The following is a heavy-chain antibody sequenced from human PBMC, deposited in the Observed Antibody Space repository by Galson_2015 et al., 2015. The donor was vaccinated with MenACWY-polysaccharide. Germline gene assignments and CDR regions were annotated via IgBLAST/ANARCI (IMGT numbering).Heavy chain of an antibody. CDR1: GFTFSRYA. J-gene: IGHJ4*02. D-gene: IGHD6-6*01. Sequence: SLRLSCAASGFTFSRYAMSWVRQAPGKGLEWVSAITDDGDDTYSADSVKGRFTISRDNSKDTLYLQMNYLRADDTAVYFCAKGSSAARPYYFDYWGQGTLVTVSS. CDR3: AKGSSAARPYYFDY. V-gene: IGHV3-23*01. CDR2: ITDDGDDT.